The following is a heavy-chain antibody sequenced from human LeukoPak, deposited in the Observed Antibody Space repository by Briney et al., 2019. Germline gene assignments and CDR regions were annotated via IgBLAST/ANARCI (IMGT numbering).Heavy chain of an antibody. CDR1: GFTVSSSY. D-gene: IGHD3-16*01. CDR2: INTDGTYT. Sequence: QSGGSLRLSCAASGFTVSSSYMSWVRQAPGKGLVWVSRINTDGTYTSYADSVKGRFTISRDNAQNTLFLQMTSLRVEDTAVYYCAKDMTGPDDSWGPGTLVTVSS. J-gene: IGHJ4*02. V-gene: IGHV3-74*01. CDR3: AKDMTGPDDS.